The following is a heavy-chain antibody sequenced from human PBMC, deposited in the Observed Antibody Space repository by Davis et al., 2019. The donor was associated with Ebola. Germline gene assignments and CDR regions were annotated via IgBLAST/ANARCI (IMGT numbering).Heavy chain of an antibody. CDR2: INPSGST. J-gene: IGHJ4*02. D-gene: IGHD5-24*01. Sequence: SETLSLTCAVYGGSFSGYYWSWIRQPPGKGLEWIGEINPSGSTNYSPSLKSRVTISLDTSKNQFSLEVRSVTAADTAFYYCVRGSDAYKTGYWGQGTLVTVSS. CDR3: VRGSDAYKTGY. CDR1: GGSFSGYY. V-gene: IGHV4-34*01.